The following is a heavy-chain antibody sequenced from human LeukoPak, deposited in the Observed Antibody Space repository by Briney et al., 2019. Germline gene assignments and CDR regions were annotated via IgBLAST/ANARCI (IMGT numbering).Heavy chain of an antibody. CDR3: ARDAHSYYYDSSGIFDY. CDR2: IIPIFGTA. V-gene: IGHV1-69*05. J-gene: IGHJ4*02. Sequence: SVKVSCKASGYTFTGYYMHWVRQAPGQGLEWMGGIIPIFGTANYAQKFQGRVTITTDESTSTAYMELSSLRSEDTAVYYCARDAHSYYYDSSGIFDYWGQGTLVTVSS. D-gene: IGHD3-22*01. CDR1: GYTFTGYY.